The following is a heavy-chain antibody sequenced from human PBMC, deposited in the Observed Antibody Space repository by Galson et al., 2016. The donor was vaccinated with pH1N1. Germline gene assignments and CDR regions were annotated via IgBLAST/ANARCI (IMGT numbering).Heavy chain of an antibody. CDR2: VMNNIGAT. Sequence: SLRLSCAASGFRFSSYAISWVRQAPGKGLEWISVVMNNIGATFYSESVKGRFTISRDNSKNTLYLEMQSLRVEATAIYYCAKNQGIRDAFNVWGPGTMVIVSS. CDR1: GFRFSSYA. D-gene: IGHD2/OR15-2a*01. V-gene: IGHV3-23*01. CDR3: AKNQGIRDAFNV. J-gene: IGHJ3*01.